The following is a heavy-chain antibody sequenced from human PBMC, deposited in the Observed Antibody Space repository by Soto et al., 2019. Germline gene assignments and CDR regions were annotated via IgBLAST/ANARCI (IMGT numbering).Heavy chain of an antibody. CDR2: VYWDGDK. D-gene: IGHD3-16*02. CDR3: AHLMITYGGVVADDAFDI. CDR1: GFSLSAATLG. V-gene: IGHV2-5*02. J-gene: IGHJ3*02. Sequence: SGPTLLNPTQTLTLTCTFSGFSLSAATLGVAWIRQPPGKALEWLAVVYWDGDKRYSPSLNSRLTITKDASSNQVVLTVANMDPVDTATYYCAHLMITYGGVVADDAFDIWGPGTMVTVSS.